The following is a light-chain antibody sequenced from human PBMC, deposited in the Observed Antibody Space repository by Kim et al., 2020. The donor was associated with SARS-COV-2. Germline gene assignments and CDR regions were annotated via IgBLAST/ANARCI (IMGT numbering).Light chain of an antibody. CDR2: DVS. CDR1: SSDVGGYNY. V-gene: IGLV2-14*04. J-gene: IGLJ2*01. CDR3: SSYTSSSIVV. Sequence: GQAMTISCTGTSSDVGGYNYVSWYQQHPGKAPKLMIYDVSKRPSGVSNRFSGSKSGNTASLTISGLQAEDEADYYCSSYTSSSIVVFGGGTQLTVL.